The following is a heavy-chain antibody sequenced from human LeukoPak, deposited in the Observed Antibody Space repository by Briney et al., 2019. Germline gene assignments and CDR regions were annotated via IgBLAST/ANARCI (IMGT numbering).Heavy chain of an antibody. J-gene: IGHJ3*02. CDR2: IYPGGNT. V-gene: IGHV4-4*09. Sequence: SETLSLTCSVSGGPISNYYWIWLPHPPGKGLEGIGYIYPGGNTMYNPALKSRVSISVDMSKNQFSLRLTSVTAADTAVYYCARDHYYDSSGPDAFDIWGQGTMVTVSS. D-gene: IGHD3-22*01. CDR1: GGPISNYY. CDR3: ARDHYYDSSGPDAFDI.